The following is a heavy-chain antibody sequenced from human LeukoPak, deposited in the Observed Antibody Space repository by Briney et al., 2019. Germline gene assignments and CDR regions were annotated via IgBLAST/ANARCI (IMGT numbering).Heavy chain of an antibody. V-gene: IGHV5-51*01. D-gene: IGHD3-10*01. CDR3: ATGYCYGSGSYSPFDY. CDR2: IYPGDSDT. Sequence: GESLKISCKGSGYSFTSYWIGWVRQMPGKGLEWMGIIYPGDSDTRYSPSFQGQVTISADKSISTAYLQWSSLKASDTAMYYCATGYCYGSGSYSPFDYWGQGTLVTVSS. J-gene: IGHJ4*02. CDR1: GYSFTSYW.